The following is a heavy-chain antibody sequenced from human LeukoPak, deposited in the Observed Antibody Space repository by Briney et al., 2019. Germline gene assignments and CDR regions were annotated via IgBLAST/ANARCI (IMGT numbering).Heavy chain of an antibody. CDR2: INHSGST. CDR3: ARGSSAAAGLKFDY. V-gene: IGHV4-34*01. Sequence: SETLSLTCAVYGGSFSGYSWSWIRQPPGKGLEWIGEINHSGSTNYNPSLKSRVTISVDTSKNQFSLKLSSVTAADTAVYYCARGSSAAAGLKFDYWGQGTLVTVSS. D-gene: IGHD6-13*01. CDR1: GGSFSGYS. J-gene: IGHJ4*02.